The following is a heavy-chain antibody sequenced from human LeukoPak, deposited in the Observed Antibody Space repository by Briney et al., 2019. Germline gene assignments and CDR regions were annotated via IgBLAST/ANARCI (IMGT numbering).Heavy chain of an antibody. Sequence: SETLSLTCTVSDGSISSSGYYWGWIRQPPGKGLEWIGSIYYSGNTYYNASLKSRVTISVDTSKNQFSLKLSSVTAADTAVYYCARQGGYSYRILDYWGQGTLVTVSS. CDR2: IYYSGNT. D-gene: IGHD5-18*01. V-gene: IGHV4-39*01. CDR3: ARQGGYSYRILDY. J-gene: IGHJ4*02. CDR1: DGSISSSGYY.